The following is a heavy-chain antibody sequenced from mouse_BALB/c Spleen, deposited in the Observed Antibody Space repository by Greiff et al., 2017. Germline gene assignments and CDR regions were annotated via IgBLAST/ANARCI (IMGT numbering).Heavy chain of an antibody. D-gene: IGHD2-1*01. J-gene: IGHJ2*01. Sequence: VHVKQSGPELVKPGASVKISCKASGYTFTDYNMHWVKQSHGKSLEWIGYIYPYNGGTGYNQKFKSKATLTVDNSSSTAYMELRSLTSEDSAVYYCAREDGNYFDYWGQGTTLTVSS. V-gene: IGHV1S29*02. CDR3: AREDGNYFDY. CDR1: GYTFTDYN. CDR2: IYPYNGGT.